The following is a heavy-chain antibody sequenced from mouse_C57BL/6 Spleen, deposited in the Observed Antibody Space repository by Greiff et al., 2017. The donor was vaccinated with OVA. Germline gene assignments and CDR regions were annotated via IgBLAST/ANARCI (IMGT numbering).Heavy chain of an antibody. V-gene: IGHV1-15*01. J-gene: IGHJ2*01. CDR1: GYTFTDYE. Sequence: VKLQESGAELVRPGASVTLSCKASGYTFTDYEMHWVKQTPVHGLEWIGAIDPETGGTAYNQKFKGKAILTADKSSSTAYMELRSLTSEDSAVYYCTSHYYGSSFNYWGQGTTLTVSS. CDR2: IDPETGGT. CDR3: TSHYYGSSFNY. D-gene: IGHD1-1*01.